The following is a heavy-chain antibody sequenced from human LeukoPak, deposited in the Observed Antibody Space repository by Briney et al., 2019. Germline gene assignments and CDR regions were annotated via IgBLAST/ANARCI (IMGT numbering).Heavy chain of an antibody. J-gene: IGHJ4*02. D-gene: IGHD3-3*01. V-gene: IGHV4-39*01. CDR2: IYYSGST. CDR3: ARHGGYDFWSGPYYFDY. CDR1: GGSISSSSYY. Sequence: PSETLSLTCTVSGGSISSSSYYWGWIRQPPGKGLEWIGSIYYSGSTYYNPSLKSRVTISVDTSKNQFSLKLSSVTAADTAVYYCARHGGYDFWSGPYYFDYWGQGTLVTVSS.